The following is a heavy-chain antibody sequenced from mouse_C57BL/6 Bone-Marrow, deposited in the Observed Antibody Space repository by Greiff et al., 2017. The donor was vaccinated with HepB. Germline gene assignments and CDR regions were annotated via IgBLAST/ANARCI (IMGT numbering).Heavy chain of an antibody. V-gene: IGHV3-6*01. CDR1: GYSITSGYY. CDR2: ISYDGSN. Sequence: EVKLMESGPGLVKPSQSLSLSCSVTGYSITSGYYWKLIRQFPGNKLQCMGFISYDGSNNYNPSLKNRISITRDTSKNQFFLKLNSVTTEDTATYYCAREEGLTGTDFDYWGQGTTLTVSS. D-gene: IGHD4-1*01. CDR3: AREEGLTGTDFDY. J-gene: IGHJ2*01.